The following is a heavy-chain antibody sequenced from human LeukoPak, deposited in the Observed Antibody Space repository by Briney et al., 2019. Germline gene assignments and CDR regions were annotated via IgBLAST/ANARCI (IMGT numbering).Heavy chain of an antibody. Sequence: GGSLRLSCAASGFTLRSSDMSWVRQAPGKGLEWVSAISGSGSSTYHADSVKGRFTVSRDNSRNTLYLPMNSLRAEDTAVYYCVKDRGGSPFYGMDVWGQGTTVTVSS. CDR1: GFTLRSSD. V-gene: IGHV3-23*01. CDR3: VKDRGGSPFYGMDV. CDR2: ISGSGSST. J-gene: IGHJ6*02. D-gene: IGHD1-26*01.